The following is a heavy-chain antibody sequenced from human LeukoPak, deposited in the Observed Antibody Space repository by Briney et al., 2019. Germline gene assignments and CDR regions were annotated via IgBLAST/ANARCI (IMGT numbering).Heavy chain of an antibody. CDR2: IYYSGSS. Sequence: PSETLSLTCTVSGGSISRSSYYWSWIRQPPGKGLEWLGYIYYSGSSNHNPSLKSRVTMSADTSKNQFSLKLSSVTAADTAVYYCARVPRSYYYYYYMDVWGKGTTVTVSS. CDR1: GGSISRSSYY. CDR3: ARVPRSYYYYYYMDV. J-gene: IGHJ6*03. V-gene: IGHV4-61*01.